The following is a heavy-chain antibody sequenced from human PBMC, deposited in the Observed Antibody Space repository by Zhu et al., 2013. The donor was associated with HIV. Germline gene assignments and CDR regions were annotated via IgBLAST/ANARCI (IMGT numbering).Heavy chain of an antibody. CDR2: IIPIFGTT. D-gene: IGHD3-22*01. Sequence: QVQLVQSGAEVKKPGSSVKVSCKTSGGTFSNYAISWVRQAPGQGLEWMGGIIPIFGTTNYAQKFQGRVTITADESTSTAYMELSSLRSDDTAVYYCARGEGSDNTGYWVYWGQGTLVTSP. CDR1: GGTFSNYA. J-gene: IGHJ4*02. CDR3: ARGEGSDNTGYWVY. V-gene: IGHV1-69*01.